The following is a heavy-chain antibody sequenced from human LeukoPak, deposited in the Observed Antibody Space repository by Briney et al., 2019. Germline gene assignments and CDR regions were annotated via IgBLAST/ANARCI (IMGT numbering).Heavy chain of an antibody. V-gene: IGHV3-11*04. D-gene: IGHD5-18*01. J-gene: IGHJ4*02. CDR1: GFTFSDPY. Sequence: PGGSLRLSCEASGFTFSDPYMSWIRQAPGKGLECLSYISGSGADINYADSVRGRFTISRGNAKNLLYLQMNDLRLEDTAVYYCARTARHLDYWGQGTLVTVSS. CDR2: ISGSGADI. CDR3: ARTARHLDY.